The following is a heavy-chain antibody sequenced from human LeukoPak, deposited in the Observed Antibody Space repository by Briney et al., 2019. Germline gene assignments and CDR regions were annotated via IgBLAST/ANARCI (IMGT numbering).Heavy chain of an antibody. D-gene: IGHD2-21*01. CDR2: IRSKAYGGTT. J-gene: IGHJ4*02. V-gene: IGHV3-49*04. Sequence: GGSLRLSCTASGFTFGDYAMSWVRQAPGKGLEWVGFIRSKAYGGTTEYAASVKGRFTISRDDSKSIAYLQMNSLKTEDTALYYCTTSRGLLSFFDYWGQGTLVTVSS. CDR1: GFTFGDYA. CDR3: TTSRGLLSFFDY.